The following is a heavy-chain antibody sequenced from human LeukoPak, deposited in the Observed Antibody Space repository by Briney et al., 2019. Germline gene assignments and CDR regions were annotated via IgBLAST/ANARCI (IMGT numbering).Heavy chain of an antibody. V-gene: IGHV3-30*18. CDR3: AKESLGY. CDR1: GFTFSSYG. Sequence: PGGSLRLSCAASGFTFSSYGMPWFRQAPGKGLEWVAVISYDGSNKYYADSVKGRFTISRDNSKNTLYLQMNSLRAEDTAVYYCAKESLGYWGQGTLVTVSS. J-gene: IGHJ4*02. CDR2: ISYDGSNK.